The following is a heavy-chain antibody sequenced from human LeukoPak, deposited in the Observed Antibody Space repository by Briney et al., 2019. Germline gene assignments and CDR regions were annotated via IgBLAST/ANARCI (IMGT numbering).Heavy chain of an antibody. J-gene: IGHJ4*02. CDR3: ARDSSSEGPLDY. V-gene: IGHV3-73*01. Sequence: GGSLRLSCAASGFTFSTSAVHWVRQASGKGLEWIGRIRSKANNYATAYAGSLKGRFTVSRDDSKNTAYLQMNSLKTEDSAVYFCARDSSSEGPLDYWGQGTLVAVSS. CDR1: GFTFSTSA. CDR2: IRSKANNYAT. D-gene: IGHD6-6*01.